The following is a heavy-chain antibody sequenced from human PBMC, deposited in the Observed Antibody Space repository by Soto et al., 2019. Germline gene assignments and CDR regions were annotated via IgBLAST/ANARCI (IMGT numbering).Heavy chain of an antibody. V-gene: IGHV4-39*01. CDR3: ARTYDFIAFTPENWFDP. CDR2: IYYSGST. Sequence: PSETLSLTCTVSGGSISSSSYYWGWIRQPPGKGLEWIGSIYYSGSTYYNPSLKSRVTISVDTSKNQFSLKLSSVTAADTAVYYCARTYDFIAFTPENWFDPWGQGTLVTVSS. D-gene: IGHD3-3*01. J-gene: IGHJ5*02. CDR1: GGSISSSSYY.